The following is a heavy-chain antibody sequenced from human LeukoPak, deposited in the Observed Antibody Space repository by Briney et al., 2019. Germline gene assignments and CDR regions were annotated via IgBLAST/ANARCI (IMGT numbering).Heavy chain of an antibody. Sequence: GGSLRLSCAASGFTFSSYVMHWVRQAPGKGLEWVAVIWYDGSNKYYADSVKGRFTISRDNSKNTLYLQMNSLRAEDTAVYYCARGPFITMVRGVMNPDYWGQGTLVTVSS. CDR3: ARGPFITMVRGVMNPDY. CDR2: IWYDGSNK. CDR1: GFTFSSYV. V-gene: IGHV3-33*01. J-gene: IGHJ4*02. D-gene: IGHD3-10*01.